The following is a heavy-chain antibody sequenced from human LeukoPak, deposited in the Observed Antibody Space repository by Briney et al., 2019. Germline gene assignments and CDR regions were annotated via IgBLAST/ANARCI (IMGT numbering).Heavy chain of an antibody. CDR3: ATNPRYCSSTSCYFP. V-gene: IGHV1-69-2*01. D-gene: IGHD2-2*01. Sequence: ATGKLSCKVSGYTLTNYYTHWVRQAPEERTEWMGLAHPEDGETIYGEKFQGRVTITADTSTDTAYMELSSLRSEDTAVYYCATNPRYCSSTSCYFPWGQGTLVTVSS. CDR2: AHPEDGET. CDR1: GYTLTNYY. J-gene: IGHJ5*02.